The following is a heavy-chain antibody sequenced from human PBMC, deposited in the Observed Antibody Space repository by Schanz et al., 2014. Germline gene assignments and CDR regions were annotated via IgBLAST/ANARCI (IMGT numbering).Heavy chain of an antibody. J-gene: IGHJ4*02. CDR2: IYIGGNT. V-gene: IGHV3-66*01. CDR1: GFSVGNKY. Sequence: EVQLVESGGGLVQPGGSLRLSCAASGFSVGNKYMNWVRQAPGKGLEWVSFIYIGGNTYYADSVKGRFTISRDNSKNTVYIQMNSLRAEDTAVYYCARGGHAYYFDDWGQGTLVTVSS. CDR3: ARGGHAYYFDD.